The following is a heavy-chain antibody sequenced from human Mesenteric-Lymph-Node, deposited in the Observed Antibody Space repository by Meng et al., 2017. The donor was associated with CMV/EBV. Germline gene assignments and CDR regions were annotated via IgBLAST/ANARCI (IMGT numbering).Heavy chain of an antibody. D-gene: IGHD3/OR15-3a*01. J-gene: IGHJ6*02. CDR3: ARDQDLSRTGQYYYYCMDA. Sequence: ASVKVSCKTSGYTFTVYYMYWVRQAPGQGLEWMGWINPNSGGTNYAQKFQGRVTMTRDTSISTAYMELSRLRSDDTAVYYCARDQDLSRTGQYYYYCMDAWGQGTTVTVSS. V-gene: IGHV1-2*02. CDR1: GYTFTVYY. CDR2: INPNSGGT.